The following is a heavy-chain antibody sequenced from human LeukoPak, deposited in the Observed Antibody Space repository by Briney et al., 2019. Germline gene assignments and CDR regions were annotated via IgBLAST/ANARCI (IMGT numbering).Heavy chain of an antibody. CDR1: GGSISSGGYY. D-gene: IGHD3-22*01. CDR2: INHSGST. J-gene: IGHJ4*02. V-gene: IGHV4-31*03. CDR3: ASGRTTGYYDSSGYYSPFDY. Sequence: PSETLSLTCTVSGGSISSGGYYWSWIRQHPGTGLEWIGEINHSGSTNYNPSLKSRVTISVDTSKNQFSLKLSSVTAADTAVYYCASGRTTGYYDSSGYYSPFDYWGQGTLVTVSS.